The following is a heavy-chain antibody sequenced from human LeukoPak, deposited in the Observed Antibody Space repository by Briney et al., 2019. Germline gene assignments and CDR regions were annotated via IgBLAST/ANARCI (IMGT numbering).Heavy chain of an antibody. D-gene: IGHD5-24*01. CDR3: ARGKRGAFDI. Sequence: GGSLRLSCETSGFSFSTYWMSWVRQAPGKGLEWVANIRPDGSEKYYVDSVKGRFTISRDNAKNSLYLQMNSLRAEDTAVYYCARGKRGAFDIWGQGTMVTVSS. CDR1: GFSFSTYW. CDR2: IRPDGSEK. V-gene: IGHV3-7*03. J-gene: IGHJ3*02.